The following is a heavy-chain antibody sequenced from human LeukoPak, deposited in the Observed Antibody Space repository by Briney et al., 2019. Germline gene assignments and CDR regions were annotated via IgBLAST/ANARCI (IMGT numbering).Heavy chain of an antibody. CDR1: GFTFSSYA. CDR2: ISGSGGST. D-gene: IGHD5-18*01. V-gene: IGHV3-23*01. Sequence: GGSLRLSCAASGFTFSSYAMSWVRQAPGKGLEWVSAISGSGGSTYYADSVKGRFTISRDNAKNSLYLQMNSLRAEDTAVYYCARVLDEDTANDAFDIWGQGTMVTVSS. CDR3: ARVLDEDTANDAFDI. J-gene: IGHJ3*02.